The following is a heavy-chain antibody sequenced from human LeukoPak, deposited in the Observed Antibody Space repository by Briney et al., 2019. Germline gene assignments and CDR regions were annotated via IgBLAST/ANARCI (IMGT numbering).Heavy chain of an antibody. J-gene: IGHJ4*02. V-gene: IGHV3-23*01. CDR3: AKDDIVVVVAATSFDY. CDR1: GFTFSSYA. D-gene: IGHD2-15*01. Sequence: GGSLRLSCAASGFTFSSYAMSWVRQAPGKGLEGVSAISGSGGSTYYADSVKGRFTISRDNSKNTLYLQMNSLRAEDTAVYYCAKDDIVVVVAATSFDYWGQGTLVTVSS. CDR2: ISGSGGST.